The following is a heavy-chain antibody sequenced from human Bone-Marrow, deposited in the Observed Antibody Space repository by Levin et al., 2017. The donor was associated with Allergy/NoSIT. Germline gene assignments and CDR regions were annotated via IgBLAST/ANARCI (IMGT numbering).Heavy chain of an antibody. Sequence: ASVKVSCKASGYTFTSYGISWVRQAPGQGLEWMGWISAYNGNTNYAQKLQGRVTMTTDTSTSTAYMELRSLRSDDTAVYYCARDREYYDSSYDYGMDVWGQGTTVTVSS. V-gene: IGHV1-18*01. CDR1: GYTFTSYG. CDR2: ISAYNGNT. CDR3: ARDREYYDSSYDYGMDV. D-gene: IGHD3-22*01. J-gene: IGHJ6*02.